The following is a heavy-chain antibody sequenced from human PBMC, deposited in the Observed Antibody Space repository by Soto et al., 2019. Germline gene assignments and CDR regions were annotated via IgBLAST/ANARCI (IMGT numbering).Heavy chain of an antibody. Sequence: ASVKVSCKASGYTFTRYDIHWVRQATGQGLEWMGWMNPNSGNTGYAQKFQGRVTMSRNTSISTAYMELSSLRSEDTAVYYCARGIHGSGSYDSWFDPWGQGTPVTVSS. CDR3: ARGIHGSGSYDSWFDP. CDR1: GYTFTRYD. CDR2: MNPNSGNT. J-gene: IGHJ5*02. D-gene: IGHD3-10*01. V-gene: IGHV1-8*01.